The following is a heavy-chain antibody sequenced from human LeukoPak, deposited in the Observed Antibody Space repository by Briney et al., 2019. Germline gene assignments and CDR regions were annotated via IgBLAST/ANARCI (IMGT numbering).Heavy chain of an antibody. V-gene: IGHV4-34*01. CDR1: GGSFSGYY. CDR3: ARGPYYYGSGSPGGRYYYGMDV. Sequence: SETLSLTCAVYGGSFSGYYWSWLRQPPGKGLEWIGEINHSGSTNYNPSLKSRVTVSVDTSKNQFSLKLSSVTAADTAVYYCARGPYYYGSGSPGGRYYYGMDVRGQGTTVTVSS. D-gene: IGHD3-10*01. CDR2: INHSGST. J-gene: IGHJ6*02.